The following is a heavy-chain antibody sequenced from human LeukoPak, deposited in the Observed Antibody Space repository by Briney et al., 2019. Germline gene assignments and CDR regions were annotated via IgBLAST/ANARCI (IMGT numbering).Heavy chain of an antibody. V-gene: IGHV4-59*05. Sequence: SETLSLTCTVSGGSISSYYWTWIRQPPGKGLEWIGSIYDSGSTYYNPSLKSRVTISVDTSKNQFSLKLNSVTAADTAVYYCARHYGPWGQGTLVTVSS. CDR2: IYDSGST. J-gene: IGHJ5*02. D-gene: IGHD3-16*01. CDR3: ARHYGP. CDR1: GGSISSYY.